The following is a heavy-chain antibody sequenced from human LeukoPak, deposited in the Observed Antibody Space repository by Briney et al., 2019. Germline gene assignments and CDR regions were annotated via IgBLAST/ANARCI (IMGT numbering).Heavy chain of an antibody. J-gene: IGHJ4*02. CDR2: INAGNGNT. V-gene: IGHV1-3*01. Sequence: ASVKVSCKASGYTFTSYAMHWVRQAPGQRLEWMGWINAGNGNTKYPQTFQGRVTITRDTSASTAYMELSSLRPEDTAVYYCARDMGSGSLHYWGQGTLVTVSS. CDR3: ARDMGSGSLHY. D-gene: IGHD1-26*01. CDR1: GYTFTSYA.